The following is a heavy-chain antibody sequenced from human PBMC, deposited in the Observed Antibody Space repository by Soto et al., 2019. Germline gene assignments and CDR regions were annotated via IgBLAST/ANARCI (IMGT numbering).Heavy chain of an antibody. CDR2: IYHSGST. D-gene: IGHD5-18*01. CDR3: SRLLPPSFYFAF. J-gene: IGHJ4*02. CDR1: GDSVGGTNW. V-gene: IGHV4-4*02. Sequence: PSETLSLTCTVSGDSVGGTNWWSWVRQPPGMGLEWIGEIYHSGSTNYNPSLKSRVTMSVDTSKNQFSLSLNSVTAADTAVYYCSRLLPPSFYFAFCGQGTLVPVSS.